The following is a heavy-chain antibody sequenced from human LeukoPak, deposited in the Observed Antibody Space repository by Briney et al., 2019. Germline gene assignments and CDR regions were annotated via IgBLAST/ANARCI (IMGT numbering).Heavy chain of an antibody. CDR1: DDSISNNNW. CDR3: TRGLSLNPGYYYYALDV. D-gene: IGHD5/OR15-5a*01. CDR2: IYHSGTT. Sequence: SETLSLTCTVSDDSISNNNWWTWVRQPPGKGLEWIGEIYHSGTTNYNPSLNSRVTISIDKSKSQYSLNLSSVTAADTAVYYCTRGLSLNPGYYYYALDVWGRGTTVTVSS. J-gene: IGHJ6*02. V-gene: IGHV4-4*02.